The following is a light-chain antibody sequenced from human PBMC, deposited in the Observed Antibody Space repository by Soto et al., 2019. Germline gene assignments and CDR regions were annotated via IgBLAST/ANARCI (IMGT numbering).Light chain of an antibody. J-gene: IGKJ1*01. CDR3: QQYNNWPPDRT. Sequence: EIVMTQSPATLSVSPGERATLSCRASQSVGSNLAWYQQKPGQAPRLLIYGASPRATGIPPRFSGSGSGTEFTLTISSLQSEDFAIYFCQQYNNWPPDRTFGQGTKVEIK. V-gene: IGKV3-15*01. CDR2: GAS. CDR1: QSVGSN.